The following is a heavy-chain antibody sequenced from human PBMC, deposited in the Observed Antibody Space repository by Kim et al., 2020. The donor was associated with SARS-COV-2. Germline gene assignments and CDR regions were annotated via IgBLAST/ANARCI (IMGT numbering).Heavy chain of an antibody. CDR3: ARGDVGHYYGSGSYYPPFDY. CDR1: GYTFTSYA. Sequence: ASVKVSCKASGYTFTSYAMNWVRQAPGQGLEWMGWINTNTGNPTYAQGFTGRFVFSLDTSVSTAYLQISSLKAEDTAVYYCARGDVGHYYGSGSYYPPFDYWGQGTLVTVSS. J-gene: IGHJ4*02. CDR2: INTNTGNP. V-gene: IGHV7-4-1*02. D-gene: IGHD3-10*01.